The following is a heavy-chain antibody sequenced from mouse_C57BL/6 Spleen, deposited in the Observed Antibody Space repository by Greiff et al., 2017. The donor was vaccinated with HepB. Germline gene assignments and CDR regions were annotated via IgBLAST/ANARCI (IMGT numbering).Heavy chain of an antibody. CDR3: ASHNLYYFDY. Sequence: VQLQQSGPELVKPGASVKISCKASGYAFSSSWMNWVKQRPGKGLEWIGRIYPGDGDTNYNGKFKGKATLTAAKSSSTAYMQLSSLTSEYSAVYGCASHNLYYFDYWGQGTTLTVSS. D-gene: IGHD1-3*01. V-gene: IGHV1-82*01. CDR2: IYPGDGDT. J-gene: IGHJ2*01. CDR1: GYAFSSSW.